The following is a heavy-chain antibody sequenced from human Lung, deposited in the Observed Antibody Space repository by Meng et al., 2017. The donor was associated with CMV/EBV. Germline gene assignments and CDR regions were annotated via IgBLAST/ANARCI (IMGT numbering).Heavy chain of an antibody. CDR2: IYYSGSS. CDR3: SRWSLVHYKMDV. Sequence: SETLSLTCTVTGGSISSDDHYWSWIRQTPGKGLEWIGYIYYSGSSYYIPSLKSRVIMSVDTSKNHFSLNLTSVTAADTDVYYCSRWSLVHYKMDVWGQGTAVTVSS. J-gene: IGHJ6*02. V-gene: IGHV4-30-4*01. D-gene: IGHD4-11*01. CDR1: GGSISSDDHY.